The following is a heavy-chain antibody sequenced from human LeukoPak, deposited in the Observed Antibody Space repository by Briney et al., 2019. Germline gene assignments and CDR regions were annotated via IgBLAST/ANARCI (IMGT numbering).Heavy chain of an antibody. Sequence: PSETLSLTCAVSGYSISSGYYWGWIRQPPGKWLEWIGSIYHSGSTYYNPSLKSRVTISVDTSNNQFSLKLSSVTATDTAVYHCARWINSSGSLYSYDYWGQGTLVTVSS. CDR3: ARWINSSGSLYSYDY. J-gene: IGHJ4*02. CDR2: IYHSGST. CDR1: GYSISSGYY. V-gene: IGHV4-38-2*01. D-gene: IGHD3-22*01.